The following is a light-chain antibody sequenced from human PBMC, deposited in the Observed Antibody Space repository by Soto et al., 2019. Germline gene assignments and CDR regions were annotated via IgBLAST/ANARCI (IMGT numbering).Light chain of an antibody. Sequence: EIVLTQSPDTLSVSPGERATLSCLASQSVSSNLAWYQQKPGQAPRLLIYGASTRATGIPARFSGSGSGTEFTLTISSLQSEDFAVYYCQQYNNWPWTFGQGTKVDIK. J-gene: IGKJ1*01. CDR2: GAS. V-gene: IGKV3-15*01. CDR3: QQYNNWPWT. CDR1: QSVSSN.